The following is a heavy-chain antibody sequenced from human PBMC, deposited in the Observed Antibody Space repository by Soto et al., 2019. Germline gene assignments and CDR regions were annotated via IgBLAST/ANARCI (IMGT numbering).Heavy chain of an antibody. D-gene: IGHD5-12*01. CDR2: ICDDGSNK. Sequence: GGSLRLSCAASGFTFSSYAMSWVRQAPGKGLEWVAVICDDGSNKYYADSVKGRFTISRDNAKNSLYLQMNSLRAEDTAVYYCARDPSGYDGYPFHYWGREPWSPSPQ. J-gene: IGHJ4*02. CDR1: GFTFSSYA. CDR3: ARDPSGYDGYPFHY. V-gene: IGHV3-33*08.